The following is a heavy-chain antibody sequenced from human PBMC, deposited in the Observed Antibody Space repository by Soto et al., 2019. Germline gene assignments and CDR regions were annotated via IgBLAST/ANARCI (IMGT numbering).Heavy chain of an antibody. CDR1: GFTFSSYA. CDR3: STDYYDSSGYYGDDY. D-gene: IGHD3-22*01. Sequence: PGGSLRLSCSASGFTFSSYAMHWVRQAPGKGLEWVGRIKSKTDGGKTDYAAPVKGRFTISRDDSKNTLYLQMNSLKTEDTALYYCSTDYYDSSGYYGDDYWGQGTLVTVSS. J-gene: IGHJ4*02. CDR2: IKSKTDGGKT. V-gene: IGHV3-15*01.